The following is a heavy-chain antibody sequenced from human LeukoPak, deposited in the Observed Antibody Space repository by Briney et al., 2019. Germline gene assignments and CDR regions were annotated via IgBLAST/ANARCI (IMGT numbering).Heavy chain of an antibody. D-gene: IGHD3-22*01. CDR2: TYYNSTWYI. V-gene: IGHV6-1*01. J-gene: IGHJ4*02. Sequence: SQTLSLTRAISGDSVSSNSAAWNWIRQSPSRGLEWLGRTYYNSTWYIGYAVSVKGRITVNPDTSKNQFSLQLNSVTPEDTAVYYCASNYYHRSGFYTGFDYWGQGTLVTVSS. CDR1: GDSVSSNSAA. CDR3: ASNYYHRSGFYTGFDY.